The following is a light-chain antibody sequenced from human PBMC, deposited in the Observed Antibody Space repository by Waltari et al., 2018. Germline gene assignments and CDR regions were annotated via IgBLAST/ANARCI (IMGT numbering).Light chain of an antibody. J-gene: IGKJ2*01. CDR2: SAS. CDR1: QTVRGDF. Sequence: ETVLTQSPGTLSLSPGDRDTLSCRASQTVRGDFLAWYQQRRGQPPRLLIYSASKRAPGIPESFSGSGAGTDFTLTISGLEPEDFAVYYCQHYGTSLMYAFGQGTKLEIK. V-gene: IGKV3-20*01. CDR3: QHYGTSLMYA.